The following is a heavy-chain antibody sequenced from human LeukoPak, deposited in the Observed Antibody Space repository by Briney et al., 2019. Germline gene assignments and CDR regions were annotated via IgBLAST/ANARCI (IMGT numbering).Heavy chain of an antibody. Sequence: PSETLSLTCTVSGGSISSYYWSWIRQPPGKGLEWIGYIYYSGSTNYNPSLKSRVTISVDTSKNQFSLKLSSVTAADTAVYYCARLGTTVTASGAFDIWGQGTMVTVSS. D-gene: IGHD4-17*01. J-gene: IGHJ3*02. CDR3: ARLGTTVTASGAFDI. CDR1: GGSISSYY. CDR2: IYYSGST. V-gene: IGHV4-59*08.